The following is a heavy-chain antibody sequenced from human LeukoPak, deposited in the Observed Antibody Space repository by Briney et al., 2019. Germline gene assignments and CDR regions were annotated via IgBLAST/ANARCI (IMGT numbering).Heavy chain of an antibody. Sequence: PGGSLRLSCSASGFVFSIYTMYWVRQAPGKGPEYVSTISGSGNGVSIYYADSVKGRFTISRDDSKSILYLQMNGLRSEDTAVYYCAKGGKWDVTPFDYWGQGTLVTVSS. CDR1: GFVFSIYT. CDR2: ISGSGNGVSI. CDR3: AKGGKWDVTPFDY. D-gene: IGHD1-26*01. V-gene: IGHV3-64D*06. J-gene: IGHJ4*02.